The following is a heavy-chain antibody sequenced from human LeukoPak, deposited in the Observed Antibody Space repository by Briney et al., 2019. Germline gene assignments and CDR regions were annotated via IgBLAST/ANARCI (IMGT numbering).Heavy chain of an antibody. Sequence: SETLSLTCTVSGGSISSSSYYWGWIRQPPGKGLEWIGYIYYSGSTYYNPSLKSRVTISVDTSKNQFSLKLSSVTAADTAVYYCARDYTAMVRGAFDIWGQGTMVTVSS. CDR3: ARDYTAMVRGAFDI. V-gene: IGHV4-31*03. CDR2: IYYSGST. CDR1: GGSISSSSYY. D-gene: IGHD5-18*01. J-gene: IGHJ3*02.